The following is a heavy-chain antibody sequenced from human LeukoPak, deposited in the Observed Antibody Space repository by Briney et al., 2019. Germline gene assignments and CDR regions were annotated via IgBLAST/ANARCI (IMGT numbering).Heavy chain of an antibody. CDR3: ARIRYSSSWYRRLGYFDY. D-gene: IGHD6-13*01. CDR2: INHSGST. Sequence: SETLSLTCAVYGGSFSGYYWSWIRQPPGKGLEWIGEINHSGSTNYNPSLKSRVTISVDTSKNQFSLKLSSVTAADTAVYYCARIRYSSSWYRRLGYFDYWGQGTLVTVS. V-gene: IGHV4-34*01. CDR1: GGSFSGYY. J-gene: IGHJ4*02.